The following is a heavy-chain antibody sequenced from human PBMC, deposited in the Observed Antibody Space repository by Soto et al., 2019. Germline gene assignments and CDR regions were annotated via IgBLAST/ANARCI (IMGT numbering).Heavy chain of an antibody. J-gene: IGHJ4*02. D-gene: IGHD6-6*01. CDR2: ISGSGGGT. V-gene: IGHV3-23*01. CDR1: GFTFSSYA. CDR3: AKDCLSSVKSYYFDY. Sequence: EVQLLESGGGLVQPGGSLRLSCAASGFTFSSYAMSWVRQAPGKGLEWVSAISGSGGGTYYADSVKGRFTISRDNSKNTMYLQMNSLRAEDTAVYYCAKDCLSSVKSYYFDYWGQGTLVTVSS.